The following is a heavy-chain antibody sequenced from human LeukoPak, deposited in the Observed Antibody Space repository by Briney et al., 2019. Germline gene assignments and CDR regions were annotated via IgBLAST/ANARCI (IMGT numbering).Heavy chain of an antibody. CDR2: IIGSGGST. CDR3: AKEYCSTTSCYTDY. V-gene: IGHV3-23*01. D-gene: IGHD2-2*02. CDR1: GCTFNSYA. J-gene: IGHJ4*02. Sequence: PGGSLRLSCAASGCTFNSYAMSWVHQAPGKGLEWVSAIIGSGGSTYYADSVKGRFTISRDNSKDTLYLQMNSLRAEDTAVYYCAKEYCSTTSCYTDYWGQGTLVTVSS.